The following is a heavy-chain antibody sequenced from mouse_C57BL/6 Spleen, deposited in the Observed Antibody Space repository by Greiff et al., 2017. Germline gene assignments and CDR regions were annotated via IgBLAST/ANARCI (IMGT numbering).Heavy chain of an antibody. Sequence: DVKLVESGGGLVKPGGSLKLSCAASGFTFSDYGMHWVRQAPEKGLEWVAYISSGSSTIYYADTVKGRFTISRDNAKNTLFLQMTSLRSEDTAMYYCAREVYDYGGYFDVWGTGTTVTVSS. D-gene: IGHD2-4*01. CDR1: GFTFSDYG. CDR3: AREVYDYGGYFDV. J-gene: IGHJ1*03. V-gene: IGHV5-17*01. CDR2: ISSGSSTI.